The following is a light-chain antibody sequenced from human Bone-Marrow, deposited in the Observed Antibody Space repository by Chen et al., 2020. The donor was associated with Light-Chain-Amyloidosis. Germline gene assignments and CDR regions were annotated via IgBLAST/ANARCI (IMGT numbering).Light chain of an antibody. J-gene: IGLJ2*01. Sequence: QSVLTQPPSMSAAPGQKVTISCSGSNSNIGNNYVSWYQQLPGTAPKLLIYDNNKRPSGIPDRFSGSKSGTSATLGITGLQTGDEADYYCGTWDSSLSAEVFGGGTKLTVL. V-gene: IGLV1-51*01. CDR3: GTWDSSLSAEV. CDR2: DNN. CDR1: NSNIGNNY.